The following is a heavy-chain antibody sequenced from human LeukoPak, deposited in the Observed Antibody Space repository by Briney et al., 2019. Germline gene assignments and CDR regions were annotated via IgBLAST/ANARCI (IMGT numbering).Heavy chain of an antibody. CDR3: ALVTTSKTAPFDY. J-gene: IGHJ4*02. CDR1: GGTFSSYT. D-gene: IGHD4-17*01. Sequence: GASVKVSCKASGGTFSSYTISWVQQAPGQGLEWMGRIIPILGIANYAQKFQGRVTITADKSTSTAYMELSSLRSEDTAVYYCALVTTSKTAPFDYWGQGTLVTVSS. CDR2: IIPILGIA. V-gene: IGHV1-69*02.